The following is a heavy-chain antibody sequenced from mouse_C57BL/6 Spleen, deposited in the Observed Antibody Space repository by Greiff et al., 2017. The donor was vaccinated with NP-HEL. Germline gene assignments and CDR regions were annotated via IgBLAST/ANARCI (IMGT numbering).Heavy chain of an antibody. J-gene: IGHJ3*01. CDR3: ARWGNRFAY. CDR1: GYTFTDYN. D-gene: IGHD2-1*01. V-gene: IGHV1-22*01. Sequence: VQLKQSGPELVKPGASVKMSCKASGYTFTDYNMHWVKQSHGKSLEWIGYINPNNGGTSYNQKSKGKATLTVNESSSTAYMELRSLTSEDSAVYYCARWGNRFAYGGQGTLVTVSA. CDR2: INPNNGGT.